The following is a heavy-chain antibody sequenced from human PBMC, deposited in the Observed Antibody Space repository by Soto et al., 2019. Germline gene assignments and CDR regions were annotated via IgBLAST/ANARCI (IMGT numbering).Heavy chain of an antibody. CDR2: INPASQLR. J-gene: IGHJ4*02. D-gene: IGHD5-12*01. CDR3: ARMKVASLDH. Sequence: QVVLLQSGTEVKRPGSSVKVSCQASVVPFNSYGFALVLLAPGRGLEWVGRINPASQLRNYEQSLQGRVTITADTSTTTGYMELSGLTSEDTAVYYCARMKVASLDHWGQGTIVTGS. V-gene: IGHV1-69*09. CDR1: VVPFNSYG.